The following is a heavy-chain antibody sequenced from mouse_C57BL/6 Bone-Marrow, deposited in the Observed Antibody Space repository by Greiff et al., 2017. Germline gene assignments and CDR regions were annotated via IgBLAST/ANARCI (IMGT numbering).Heavy chain of an antibody. Sequence: EVQLQESGGGLVKPGGSLKLSCAASGFTFSDYGMHWVRQAPEKGLEWVAYISSGSSTIYYADTVKGRFTISRDNAKNTLFLQMTSLRSEDTAMYYCARMNYGSSPYWYFDVWGTGTTVTVSS. CDR3: ARMNYGSSPYWYFDV. D-gene: IGHD1-1*01. J-gene: IGHJ1*03. CDR1: GFTFSDYG. CDR2: ISSGSSTI. V-gene: IGHV5-17*01.